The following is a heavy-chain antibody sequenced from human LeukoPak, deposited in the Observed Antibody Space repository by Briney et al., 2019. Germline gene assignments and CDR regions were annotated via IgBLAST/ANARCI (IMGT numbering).Heavy chain of an antibody. D-gene: IGHD2-2*01. V-gene: IGHV3-23*01. J-gene: IGHJ4*02. Sequence: PGGSLRLSCAASGFTFSSYAMSWVRQAPGKGLEWVSAISGSGGSTYYADSVKGRFTISRDNSKNTLYLQMNSLRAEDTAVYYCAKDPYRGYQLQRSHFDYWGQGTLVTVSS. CDR3: AKDPYRGYQLQRSHFDY. CDR1: GFTFSSYA. CDR2: ISGSGGST.